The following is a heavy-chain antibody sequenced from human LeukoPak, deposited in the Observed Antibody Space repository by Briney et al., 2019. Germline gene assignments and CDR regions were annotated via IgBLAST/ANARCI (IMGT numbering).Heavy chain of an antibody. CDR2: IRNSDGVT. Sequence: GRSLRLSCAASGFTFSSYGMHWVRQAPGQGLEWVSGIRNSDGVTYYADSVRGRFTISTDNSKNTLYLQMNSLRAEDTALYYCAKGLERESRLDSWGQGTLVTVSS. V-gene: IGHV3-23*01. CDR1: GFTFSSYG. D-gene: IGHD1-1*01. J-gene: IGHJ4*02. CDR3: AKGLERESRLDS.